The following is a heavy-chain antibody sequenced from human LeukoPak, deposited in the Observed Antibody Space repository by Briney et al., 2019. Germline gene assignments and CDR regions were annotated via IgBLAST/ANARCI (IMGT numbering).Heavy chain of an antibody. Sequence: GGSLRLSCAASGFTFSSYSMNWVRQAPGKGLEWVAATSSSDSGKYHADSVRGRFTISRDNSKNTVYLQMNSLRAEDAAVYYCARDRRYYYDSSGYWFDAFDIWGQGTMVTVSS. CDR1: GFTFSSYS. V-gene: IGHV3-21*04. J-gene: IGHJ3*02. D-gene: IGHD3-22*01. CDR2: TSSSDSGK. CDR3: ARDRRYYYDSSGYWFDAFDI.